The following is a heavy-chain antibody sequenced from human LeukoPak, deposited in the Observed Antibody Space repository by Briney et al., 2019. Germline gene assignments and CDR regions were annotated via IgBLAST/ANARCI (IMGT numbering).Heavy chain of an antibody. J-gene: IGHJ5*02. D-gene: IGHD2-2*01. Sequence: PSETLSFTCAVYGGSFSGYYWNWLRQPPGKGLEWIGEINHSGSTNYNPSLKSRVTISVDTSKNQFSLKLSSVTAADTAVYYCAKDRIGYCSSTSCSPSGGFDPWGQGTLVTVSS. V-gene: IGHV4-34*01. CDR3: AKDRIGYCSSTSCSPSGGFDP. CDR2: INHSGST. CDR1: GGSFSGYY.